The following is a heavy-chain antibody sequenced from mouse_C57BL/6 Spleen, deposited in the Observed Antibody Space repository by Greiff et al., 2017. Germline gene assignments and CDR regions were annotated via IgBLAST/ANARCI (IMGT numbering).Heavy chain of an antibody. CDR3: ARAYSNYNAMDY. Sequence: VQLQQSGPGLVAPSPSLSITCTVSGFSLTSYAISWVRQPPGKGLEWLGVIWAGGGTNYNSALKSRLSISEDNSKSQVFLKMNSLQTDDTAVYYCARAYSNYNAMDYWGQGTSVTVSS. J-gene: IGHJ4*01. CDR2: IWAGGGT. D-gene: IGHD2-5*01. CDR1: GFSLTSYA. V-gene: IGHV2-9-1*01.